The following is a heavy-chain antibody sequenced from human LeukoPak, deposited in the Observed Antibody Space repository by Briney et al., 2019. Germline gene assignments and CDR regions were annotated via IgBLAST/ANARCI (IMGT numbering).Heavy chain of an antibody. CDR1: GGSISGYF. D-gene: IGHD1-26*01. CDR3: ARDFTDSGSSLVYYYYYYMDV. Sequence: SETLSLTCTVSGGSISGYFWSWIRQPAGKGLEWIGRIYTTGSTNYNPSLKSRVTMSVDTSKRQISLKLSSVTAADTAVYYCARDFTDSGSSLVYYYYYYMDVWGKGITVTVSS. CDR2: IYTTGST. V-gene: IGHV4-4*07. J-gene: IGHJ6*03.